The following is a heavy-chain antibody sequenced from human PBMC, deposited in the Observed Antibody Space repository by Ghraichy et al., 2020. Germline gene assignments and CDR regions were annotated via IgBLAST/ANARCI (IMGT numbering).Heavy chain of an antibody. CDR2: ISAYNGNT. V-gene: IGHV1-18*04. J-gene: IGHJ6*02. Sequence: ASVKVSCKASGYTFTSYGISWVRQAPGQGLEWMGWISAYNGNTNYAQKLQGRVTMTTDTSTSTAYMELRSLRSDDTAVYYCARDLEGAYNWNPWRSGYYGMDVWGQGTTVTVSS. CDR3: ARDLEGAYNWNPWRSGYYGMDV. CDR1: GYTFTSYG. D-gene: IGHD1-20*01.